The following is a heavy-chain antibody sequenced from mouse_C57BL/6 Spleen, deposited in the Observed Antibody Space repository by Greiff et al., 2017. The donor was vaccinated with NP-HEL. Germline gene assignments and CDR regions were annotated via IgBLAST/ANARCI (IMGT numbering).Heavy chain of an antibody. CDR1: GYTFTSYW. CDR3: ARKGAGLLPSFAY. CDR2: INPSNGGT. D-gene: IGHD2-3*01. J-gene: IGHJ3*01. Sequence: VQLQQSGTELVKPGASVKLSCKASGYTFTSYWMHWVKQRPGQGLEWIGNINPSNGGTNYNEKFKRKATLTVDKSSSTAYMQLSSLTSEDSAVYYCARKGAGLLPSFAYWGQGTLVTVSA. V-gene: IGHV1-53*01.